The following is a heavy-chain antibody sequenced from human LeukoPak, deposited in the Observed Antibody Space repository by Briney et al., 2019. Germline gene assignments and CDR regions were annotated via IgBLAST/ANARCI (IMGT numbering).Heavy chain of an antibody. CDR3: ARGFPLYYDFWSGYRGTTKYYYGMDV. J-gene: IGHJ6*02. V-gene: IGHV4-34*01. CDR1: GGSFSGYY. Sequence: PSETLSLTCAVYGGSFSGYYWSWIRQPPGKGLEWIGEINHSGSTNYNPSLKSRVTMSVDTSKNQFSLKLSSVTAADTAVYYCARGFPLYYDFWSGYRGTTKYYYGMDVWGQGTTVTVSS. D-gene: IGHD3-3*01. CDR2: INHSGST.